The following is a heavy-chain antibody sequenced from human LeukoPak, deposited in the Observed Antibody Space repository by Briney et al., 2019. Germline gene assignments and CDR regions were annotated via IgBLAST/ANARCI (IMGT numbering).Heavy chain of an antibody. CDR2: INIDTGDI. V-gene: IGHV1-2*02. CDR3: ASAYIGTYNWYFDI. D-gene: IGHD1-26*01. J-gene: IGHJ2*01. CDR1: GYTFSGFY. Sequence: GASVKVSCDASGYTFSGFYMHWVRQAPGQGLEWMGWINIDTGDIKYAQKFQGRVTMTRDTSITTAYMELSGLRYDDTGVYYCASAYIGTYNWYFDIWGRGTLVSVSS.